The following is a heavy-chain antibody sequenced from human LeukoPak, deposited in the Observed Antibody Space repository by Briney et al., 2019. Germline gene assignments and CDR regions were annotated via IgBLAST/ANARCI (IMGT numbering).Heavy chain of an antibody. CDR3: ARVTYDSSGYYYFDY. D-gene: IGHD3-22*01. J-gene: IGHJ4*02. CDR1: GGTFSSYA. CDR2: IIPIFGTA. V-gene: IGHV1-69*13. Sequence: SVKVSCTASGGTFSSYAISWVRQAPGQGLEWMGGIIPIFGTANYAQKFQGRVTITADESTSTAYMELSSLRSEDTAVYYCARVTYDSSGYYYFDYWGQGTLVTVSS.